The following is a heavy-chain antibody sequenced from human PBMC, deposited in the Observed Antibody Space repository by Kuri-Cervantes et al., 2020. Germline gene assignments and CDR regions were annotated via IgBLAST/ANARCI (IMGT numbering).Heavy chain of an antibody. Sequence: GGSLRLSCAASGFTFSSYSMNWVRQAPGKGLEWVSSISSSSSYIHYADSVKGRFTISRDNAKNSLYLQMNSLRAGDTAVYYCARAPPRPYCSSTSCFLNWYFDLWGRGTLVTVSS. V-gene: IGHV3-21*01. CDR2: ISSSSSYI. CDR3: ARAPPRPYCSSTSCFLNWYFDL. J-gene: IGHJ2*01. D-gene: IGHD2-2*01. CDR1: GFTFSSYS.